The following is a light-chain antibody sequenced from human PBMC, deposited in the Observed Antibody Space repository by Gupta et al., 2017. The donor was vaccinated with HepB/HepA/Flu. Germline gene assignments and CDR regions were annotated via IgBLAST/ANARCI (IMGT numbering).Light chain of an antibody. Sequence: QSVLTQPPSVSWAPGQRVTISCTGSRPHIGAGFDVHWYQVLPGIAPKLLIRGNSDRPSGVPGRFSGSRSGTSASLAITGLQAEDEGDYYCQSYESSHHWVFGGGTKLTVL. V-gene: IGLV1-40*01. CDR2: GNS. CDR1: RPHIGAGFD. J-gene: IGLJ3*02. CDR3: QSYESSHHWV.